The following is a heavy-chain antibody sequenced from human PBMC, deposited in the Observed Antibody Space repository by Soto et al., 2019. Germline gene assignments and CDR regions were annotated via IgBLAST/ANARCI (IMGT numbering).Heavy chain of an antibody. CDR3: AKGAVAGPTTSYYSCGMHV. J-gene: IGHJ6*02. V-gene: IGHV1-69*12. Sequence: QVQLLQSGAEVKKPGSSVRVSCEASGGTFRTYAISWVRQAPGQGLEWMGEIIPIFGKVNYAQKVQGRVTITADEATTTVYMYLRSLTSEDTAVYYCAKGAVAGPTTSYYSCGMHVWGQGTTVTVS. CDR1: GGTFRTYA. CDR2: IIPIFGKV. D-gene: IGHD6-19*01.